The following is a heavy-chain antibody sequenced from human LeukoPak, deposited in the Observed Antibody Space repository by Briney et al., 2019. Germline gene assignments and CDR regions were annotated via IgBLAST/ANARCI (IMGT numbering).Heavy chain of an antibody. J-gene: IGHJ4*02. Sequence: RSGGSLRLSCAASGFTFSSYAMSWVRQAPGKGLEWVSAISGSGGSTYYADSVKGRFTISRDNSKNTLYLQMNSLRAEDTAVYYCAKEGRYYDSSGTLNGDFLHYWGQGTLVTVSS. D-gene: IGHD3-22*01. CDR3: AKEGRYYDSSGTLNGDFLHY. CDR2: ISGSGGST. V-gene: IGHV3-23*01. CDR1: GFTFSSYA.